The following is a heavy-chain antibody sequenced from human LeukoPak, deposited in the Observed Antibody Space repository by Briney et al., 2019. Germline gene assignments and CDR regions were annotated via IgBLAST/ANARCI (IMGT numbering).Heavy chain of an antibody. V-gene: IGHV4-61*02. CDR1: GGSISSGSYY. Sequence: PSQTLSLTXTVSGGSISSGSYYWSWIRQPAGKGLEWIGRIYTSGSTNCNPSLKSRVTISVDTSKNQFSLKLSSVTAADTAVYYCARDTGYYYDSSGSVFDYWGQGTLVTVSS. D-gene: IGHD3-22*01. J-gene: IGHJ4*02. CDR3: ARDTGYYYDSSGSVFDY. CDR2: IYTSGST.